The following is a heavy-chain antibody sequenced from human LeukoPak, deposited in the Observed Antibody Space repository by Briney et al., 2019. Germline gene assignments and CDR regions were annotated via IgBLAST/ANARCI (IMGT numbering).Heavy chain of an antibody. Sequence: RSGGSLRLSCAASGFTFSAHWMHWVRQVPGEGPVWVSRIKTGGSGTVYAASVKCRFTISRDNAKNTLYLQMNSLRDEDTAVYYCARGSRTDGYNPLFDYWGQGTLVTVSS. CDR3: ARGSRTDGYNPLFDY. CDR1: GFTFSAHW. D-gene: IGHD5-24*01. J-gene: IGHJ4*02. CDR2: IKTGGSGT. V-gene: IGHV3-74*01.